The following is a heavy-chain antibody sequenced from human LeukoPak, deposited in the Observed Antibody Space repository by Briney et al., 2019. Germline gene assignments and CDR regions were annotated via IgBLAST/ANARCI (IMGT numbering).Heavy chain of an antibody. CDR2: VYDIGST. Sequence: SETLSLTCSVSDDSITMYYWTWIRQTPGKGLEWIGYVYDIGSTKYNPSLKSRVTISVDTSKNQFSLRLSSVTAADTAVYYCARGGVLKSVDYWGQGTLVAVSS. J-gene: IGHJ4*02. CDR1: DDSITMYY. V-gene: IGHV4-59*01. D-gene: IGHD3-16*01. CDR3: ARGGVLKSVDY.